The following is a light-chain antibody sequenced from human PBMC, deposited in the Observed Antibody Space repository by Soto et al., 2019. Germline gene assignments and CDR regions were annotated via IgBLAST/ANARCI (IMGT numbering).Light chain of an antibody. CDR3: QQYNSYSET. Sequence: DIQVTHSPSTLAASVGDRFNITCRASQSISSWLDWYQKKKGKAPKLLIYDASSLESGVPSRFRGSGSGTELTITISSMKHDDFETYYCQQYNSYSETFGQGTKVDIK. CDR1: QSISSW. V-gene: IGKV1-5*01. J-gene: IGKJ1*01. CDR2: DAS.